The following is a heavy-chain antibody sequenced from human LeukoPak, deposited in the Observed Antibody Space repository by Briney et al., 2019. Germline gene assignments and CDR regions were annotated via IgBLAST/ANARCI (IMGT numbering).Heavy chain of an antibody. CDR1: GFTFSTYA. V-gene: IGHV3-23*01. Sequence: QPGGSLRLSCAASGFTFSTYAMSWVRQAPGKGLEWVSAISPGGTDTYYADSVKGRFTISRDSSKNTLFLQMNSLRVEDTAVYYCAKRGGYETMAAFDYWGQGTLVTVSS. J-gene: IGHJ4*02. CDR3: AKRGGYETMAAFDY. CDR2: ISPGGTDT. D-gene: IGHD3-10*01.